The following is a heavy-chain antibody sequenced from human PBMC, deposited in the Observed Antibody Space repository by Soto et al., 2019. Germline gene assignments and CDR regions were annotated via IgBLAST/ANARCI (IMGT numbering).Heavy chain of an antibody. Sequence: QVQLQEPGPGLVKPSQTLSLTCTVSGGSISSGGYYWSWIRQHPGKGLEWFGYIYYSASTYYNPSLKRRVTISVDTSKNQFYLKLSSVTAADTAVYYWARDKRGYGPFGYRGQGNLVNVSA. CDR1: GGSISSGGYY. D-gene: IGHD5-18*01. CDR2: IYYSAST. CDR3: ARDKRGYGPFGY. J-gene: IGHJ4*02. V-gene: IGHV4-31*03.